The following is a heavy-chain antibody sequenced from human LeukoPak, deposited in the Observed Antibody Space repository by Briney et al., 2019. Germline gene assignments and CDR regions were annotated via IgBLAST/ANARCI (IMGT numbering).Heavy chain of an antibody. J-gene: IGHJ5*02. Sequence: ASVKVSCKASAYTFTGYYMHWVRQAPGQGPEWMGWINPNSGATNYAQKFQGRVTMTRDTSVSTAYMELSRLRSDDTAVYYCARMSDILTGHYPQWFDPWGQGTLVTVSS. CDR1: AYTFTGYY. D-gene: IGHD3-9*01. CDR2: INPNSGAT. CDR3: ARMSDILTGHYPQWFDP. V-gene: IGHV1-2*02.